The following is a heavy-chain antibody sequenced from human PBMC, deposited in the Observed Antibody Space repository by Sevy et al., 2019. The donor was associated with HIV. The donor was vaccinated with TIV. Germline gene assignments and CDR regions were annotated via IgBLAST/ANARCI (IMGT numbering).Heavy chain of an antibody. CDR3: ARNNCSITNCYMGDVFDI. CDR1: GFTFSSYE. Sequence: GGSLRLSCAASGFTFSSYEMNWVRQAPGKGLEWVSYISNSGTAIYYSDSVKGRFTISRDNARNSLFLQMNSLRAEDTAVYYCARNNCSITNCYMGDVFDIWGQGTMVTVSS. V-gene: IGHV3-48*03. D-gene: IGHD2-2*02. J-gene: IGHJ3*02. CDR2: ISNSGTAI.